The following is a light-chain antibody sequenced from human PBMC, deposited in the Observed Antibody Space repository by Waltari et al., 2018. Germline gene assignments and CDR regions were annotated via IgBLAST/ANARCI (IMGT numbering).Light chain of an antibody. CDR2: EVI. Sequence: QSALTQPASVSGSPGQSITISCTGTSSDVGFYNLVSWYQQHPDEAPKIMVYEVIERPSGVSNRFSGSKSGNTASLTISGLQAEDEADYYCCSYAGRNIWVFGGGTKLTVV. CDR3: CSYAGRNIWV. V-gene: IGLV2-23*02. J-gene: IGLJ3*02. CDR1: SSDVGFYNL.